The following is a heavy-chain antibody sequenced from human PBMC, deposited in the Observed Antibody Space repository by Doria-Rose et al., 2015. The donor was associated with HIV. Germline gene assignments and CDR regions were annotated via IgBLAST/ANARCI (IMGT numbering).Heavy chain of an antibody. Sequence: QITLKESGPVLVKPTETLTLTCTVSGVSLSSPGMGVSWIRQPPGKALEWLANIVSADERSYKASLKSRLTIARGTSKSQVVLTIPDMDPVDTATYYCARIKSSRWYHKYYFDFWGQGTLVIVSA. CDR1: GVSLSSPGMG. D-gene: IGHD6-13*01. CDR2: IVSADER. J-gene: IGHJ4*02. CDR3: ARIKSSRWYHKYYFDF. V-gene: IGHV2-26*01.